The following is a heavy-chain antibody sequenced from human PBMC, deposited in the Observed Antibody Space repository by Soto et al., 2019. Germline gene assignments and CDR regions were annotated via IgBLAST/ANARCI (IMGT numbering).Heavy chain of an antibody. CDR2: IDPSDFYT. V-gene: IGHV5-10-1*01. CDR3: ERNREVGINYKNGMEV. J-gene: IGHJ6*01. Sequence: PGESLKISCQSSGYYFITYLIICVLQMPGKGLEWMGRIDPSDFYTNYRPSFQGHVTISVDKSINTVYLQWSSLKASDNAMYYCERNREVGINYKNGMEVWGQGTAV. D-gene: IGHD2-21*01. CDR1: GYYFITYL.